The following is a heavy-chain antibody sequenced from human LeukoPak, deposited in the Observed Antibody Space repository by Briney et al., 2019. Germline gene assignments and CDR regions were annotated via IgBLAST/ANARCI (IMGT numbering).Heavy chain of an antibody. Sequence: GGSLGLSCAASGFTFSSYAMHWVRQAPGKGLEWVAVISYDGSNKYYADSVKGRFTISRDNSKNTLYLQMNSLRAEDTAVYYCARAYWNLYYFDYWGQGTLVTVSS. J-gene: IGHJ4*02. D-gene: IGHD1-1*01. CDR1: GFTFSSYA. V-gene: IGHV3-30*04. CDR3: ARAYWNLYYFDY. CDR2: ISYDGSNK.